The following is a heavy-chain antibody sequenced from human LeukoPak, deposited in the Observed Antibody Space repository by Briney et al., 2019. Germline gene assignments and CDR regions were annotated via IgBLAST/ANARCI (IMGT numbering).Heavy chain of an antibody. CDR3: AREVYGGTDY. J-gene: IGHJ4*02. CDR1: GFTRSSYA. CDR2: ISGSGVST. V-gene: IGHV3-23*01. D-gene: IGHD4-23*01. Sequence: PGGSLRLSCAASGFTRSSYAMSWVRQAPGKGLEWVSVISGSGVSTYYADSVKGRFTISRDNSKNTLFLQMNGLRAEDTAVYYCAREVYGGTDYWGQGTLVTASS.